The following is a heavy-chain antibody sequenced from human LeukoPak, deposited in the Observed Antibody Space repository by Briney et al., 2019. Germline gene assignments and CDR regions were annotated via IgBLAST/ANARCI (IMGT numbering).Heavy chain of an antibody. V-gene: IGHV1-24*01. CDR1: GYTLTELS. Sequence: ASVKVSCKVSGYTLTELSMHWVRQAPGKGLEWMGVFDPEDGETIYAQKFQGRVTMTEDTSTDSAYMELSSLRSEDTAVYYCATDDRIAAAGTLYYYYGMDVSGQGTTVTVSS. D-gene: IGHD6-13*01. CDR3: ATDDRIAAAGTLYYYYGMDV. J-gene: IGHJ6*02. CDR2: FDPEDGET.